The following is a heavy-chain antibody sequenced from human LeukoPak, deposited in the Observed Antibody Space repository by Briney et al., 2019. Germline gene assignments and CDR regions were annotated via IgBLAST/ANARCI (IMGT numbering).Heavy chain of an antibody. CDR3: ARPRYGSGSLDS. CDR1: GGSFSGHY. J-gene: IGHJ4*02. Sequence: SSETLSLTCAVYGGSFSGHYWTWIRQPPGKGLEWIGEINHSGSTTCNPSLNNRVTISVDTSKNQFSLKMSSVTAADTAVYYCARPRYGSGSLDSWGQGTLVTVSS. CDR2: INHSGST. D-gene: IGHD3-10*01. V-gene: IGHV4-34*01.